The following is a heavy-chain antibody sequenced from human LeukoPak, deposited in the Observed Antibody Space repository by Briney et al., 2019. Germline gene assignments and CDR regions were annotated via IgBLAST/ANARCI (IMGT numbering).Heavy chain of an antibody. CDR1: GGSISSGSYY. Sequence: KPSETLSLTCSVSGGSISSGSYYWGWIRQPPGKGLEWIGSIYHSGSTYYNPSLKSRVTISVDTSKNQFSLKLSSVTAADTAVYYCARDLGGGSFDFWGQGTLVTVSS. D-gene: IGHD2-15*01. CDR2: IYHSGST. V-gene: IGHV4-39*02. CDR3: ARDLGGGSFDF. J-gene: IGHJ4*02.